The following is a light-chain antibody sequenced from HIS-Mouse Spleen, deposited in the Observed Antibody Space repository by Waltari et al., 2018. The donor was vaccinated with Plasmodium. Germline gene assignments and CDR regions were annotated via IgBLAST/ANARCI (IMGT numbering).Light chain of an antibody. CDR2: EGS. Sequence: QSALTQPASVSGSPGQPLTISCTGTCSNVGSYNLFPWYQQHPGKAPKLMIYEGSKRPSGVSNRFSGSKSGNTASLTISGLQAEDEADYYCCSYAGSSTFVFGGGTKLTVL. V-gene: IGLV2-23*03. J-gene: IGLJ3*02. CDR1: CSNVGSYNL. CDR3: CSYAGSSTFV.